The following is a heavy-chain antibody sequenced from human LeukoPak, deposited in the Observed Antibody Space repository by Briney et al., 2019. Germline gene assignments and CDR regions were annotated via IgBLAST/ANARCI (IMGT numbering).Heavy chain of an antibody. CDR1: GGSITSFY. J-gene: IGHJ3*02. D-gene: IGHD6-25*01. CDR2: IYYSGST. Sequence: SETLSLTCTVSGGSITSFYWSWIRQPPGKGLEWIGYIYYSGSTNYNPSLKSRVTISVDTSKNQFSLKLSSVTAADTAVYYCARDVPAAIWGQGTMVTVSS. CDR3: ARDVPAAI. V-gene: IGHV4-59*01.